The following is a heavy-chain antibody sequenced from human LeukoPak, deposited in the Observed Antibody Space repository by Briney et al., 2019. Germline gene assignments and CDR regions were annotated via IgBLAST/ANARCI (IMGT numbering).Heavy chain of an antibody. CDR2: ISAYNGNT. V-gene: IGHV1-18*01. CDR3: ARLYCSGGSCYSSTI. Sequence: ASVKVSCKASGYTFTSYGISWVRQAPGQGLAWMGWISAYNGNTNYAQKLQGRVTMTTDTSTSTAYMELRSLRSDDTAVYYCARLYCSGGSCYSSTIWGQGTMVTVSS. D-gene: IGHD2-15*01. J-gene: IGHJ3*02. CDR1: GYTFTSYG.